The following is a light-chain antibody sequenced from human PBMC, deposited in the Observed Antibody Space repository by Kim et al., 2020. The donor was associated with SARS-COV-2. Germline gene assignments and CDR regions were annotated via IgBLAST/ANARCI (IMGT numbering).Light chain of an antibody. CDR3: QQYDAPPFT. V-gene: IGKV1-33*01. CDR2: DAA. Sequence: GGRVTSTCQASEDVSDYFNWDHQKPGEAPKVLIRDAANLEAGGPSMFSRGGYGTEFSLTISSVQPEDMGTYYCQQYDAPPFTFGQGTRLEIK. J-gene: IGKJ5*01. CDR1: EDVSDY.